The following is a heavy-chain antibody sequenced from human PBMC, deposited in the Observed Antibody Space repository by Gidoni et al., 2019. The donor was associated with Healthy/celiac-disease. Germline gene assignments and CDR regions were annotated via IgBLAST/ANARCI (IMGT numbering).Heavy chain of an antibody. CDR3: AREYYDILTGYYNYYYYYYGMDV. D-gene: IGHD3-9*01. CDR1: GFTFRSYG. Sequence: QVQLVESGGGVVQPGRSLRLSWAAPGFTFRSYGMHWGRRAPGKGLGWVAVIWYDGSNKYYADSVKGRFTISRDNSKNTLYLQMNSLRAEDTAVYYCAREYYDILTGYYNYYYYYYGMDVWGQGTTVTVSS. J-gene: IGHJ6*02. V-gene: IGHV3-33*01. CDR2: IWYDGSNK.